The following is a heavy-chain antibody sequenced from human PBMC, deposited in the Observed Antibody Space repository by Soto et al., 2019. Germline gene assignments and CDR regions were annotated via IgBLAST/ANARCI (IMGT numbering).Heavy chain of an antibody. D-gene: IGHD1-26*01. V-gene: IGHV4-59*01. CDR3: ARDGQGGSHSYNWFDP. CDR1: GGSISSYY. J-gene: IGHJ5*02. CDR2: IYYSGST. Sequence: KTSETLSLTCTVSGGSISSYYWSWIRQPPGKGLEWIGYIYYSGSTNHNPSLKSRVTISVDTSKNQFSLKLSSVTAAGTAVYYCARDGQGGSHSYNWFDPWGQGTLVTVSS.